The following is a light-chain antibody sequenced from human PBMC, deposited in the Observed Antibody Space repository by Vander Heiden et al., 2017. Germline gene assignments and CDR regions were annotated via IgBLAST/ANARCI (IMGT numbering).Light chain of an antibody. CDR2: WAS. J-gene: IGKJ1*01. V-gene: IGKV4-1*01. CDR3: QQYYSTLWT. Sequence: VSLGERATINCKSSQSVLYSSNNKNYLAWYQQKPGQPPKLLIYWASTRESGVPDRFSGSGSGTDFTLTISSLQAEDVAVYYCQQYYSTLWTFGQGTKVEIK. CDR1: QSVLYSSNNKNY.